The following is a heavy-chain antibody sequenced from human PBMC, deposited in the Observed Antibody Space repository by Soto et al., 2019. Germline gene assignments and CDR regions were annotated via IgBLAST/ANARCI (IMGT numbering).Heavy chain of an antibody. CDR3: ARERLIGNWFGP. Sequence: GASVKVSCKASGYTFTSYAMHWVRQAPGQRLEWMGWINAGNGNTKYSQKFQGRVTITRDTSASTAYMELSSLRSEDTAVYYCARERLIGNWFGPWGQGTLVTVSS. D-gene: IGHD3-22*01. V-gene: IGHV1-3*01. J-gene: IGHJ5*02. CDR2: INAGNGNT. CDR1: GYTFTSYA.